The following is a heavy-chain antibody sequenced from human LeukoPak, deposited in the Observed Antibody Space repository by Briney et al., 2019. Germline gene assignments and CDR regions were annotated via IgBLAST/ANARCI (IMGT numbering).Heavy chain of an antibody. D-gene: IGHD2-8*01. J-gene: IGHJ3*02. V-gene: IGHV1-2*02. Sequence: ASVKVSCKASGYTFTSYGISWVRQAPGQGLEWMGWINPNSGGTNYAQKFQGRVTMTRDTSISTAYMELSRLRSDDTAVYYCAGCYPYDAFDIWGQGTMVTVSS. CDR1: GYTFTSYG. CDR2: INPNSGGT. CDR3: AGCYPYDAFDI.